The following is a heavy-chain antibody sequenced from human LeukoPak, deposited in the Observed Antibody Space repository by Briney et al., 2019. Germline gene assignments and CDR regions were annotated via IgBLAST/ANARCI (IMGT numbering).Heavy chain of an antibody. CDR3: ARDGARSMVRGVIITDKTAAFDY. CDR1: GYTFTSYY. D-gene: IGHD3-10*01. J-gene: IGHJ4*02. V-gene: IGHV1-69*13. CDR2: IIPIFGTA. Sequence: SVKVSCKASGYTFTSYYMHWVRQAPGQGLEWMGGIIPIFGTANYAQKFQGRVTITADESTSTAYMELSSLRSEDTAVYYCARDGARSMVRGVIITDKTAAFDYWGQGTLVTVSS.